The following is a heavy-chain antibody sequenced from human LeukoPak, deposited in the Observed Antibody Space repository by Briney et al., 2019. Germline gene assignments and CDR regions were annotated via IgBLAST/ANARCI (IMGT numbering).Heavy chain of an antibody. CDR3: ASETYYYDSSGYYPLDY. CDR2: IWYDGSNK. J-gene: IGHJ4*02. D-gene: IGHD3-22*01. Sequence: GGSLRLSCAASGFTFSSYGMHWVRQAPGKGLEWLAVIWYDGSNKYYADSVKGRFTISRDNSKNTLYLQMNSLRAEDTAVYYCASETYYYDSSGYYPLDYWGQGTLVTVSS. CDR1: GFTFSSYG. V-gene: IGHV3-33*01.